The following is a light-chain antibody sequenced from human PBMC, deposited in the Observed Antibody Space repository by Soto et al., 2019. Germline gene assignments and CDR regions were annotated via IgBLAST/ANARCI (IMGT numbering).Light chain of an antibody. CDR1: SSNIGAGYE. Sequence: QSVLTQPPSVSGAPGQRVTISCTGSSSNIGAGYEVHWYQQLPGTAPKLLIYGNSNRPSGVPDRFSGSKSGTSASLAITGLQAEDEADYYCQSYDSSLYVFGTGPKVPVL. J-gene: IGLJ1*01. CDR3: QSYDSSLYV. V-gene: IGLV1-40*01. CDR2: GNS.